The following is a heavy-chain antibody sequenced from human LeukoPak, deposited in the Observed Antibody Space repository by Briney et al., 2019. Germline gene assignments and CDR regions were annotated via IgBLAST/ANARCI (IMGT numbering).Heavy chain of an antibody. D-gene: IGHD5-24*01. V-gene: IGHV2-70*04. Sequence: QTLSLTCTFSGFSLRTSGMRVSWIRQPPGKALEWLARIDWDDDKFYRTSLKTRLTISKDTSKSQVVLTMTIMDPVDTATYYCARIGDGYNLDYWGQGTLVTVSS. CDR1: GFSLRTSGMR. J-gene: IGHJ4*02. CDR3: ARIGDGYNLDY. CDR2: IDWDDDK.